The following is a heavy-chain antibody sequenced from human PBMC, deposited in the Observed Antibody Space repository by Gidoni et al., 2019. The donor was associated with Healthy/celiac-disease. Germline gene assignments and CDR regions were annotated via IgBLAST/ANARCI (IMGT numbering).Heavy chain of an antibody. J-gene: IGHJ4*02. CDR1: GFTFDDYA. Sequence: EVQLVESGGGLVQPGRSLRLSCAASGFTFDDYAMHWVRQAPGNGLEWVSGISWNSGSIGYADSVKGRFTISRDNAKNSLYLQMNSLRAEDTALYYCAKVSSTVFDYWGQGTLVTVSS. CDR3: AKVSSTVFDY. CDR2: ISWNSGSI. V-gene: IGHV3-9*01. D-gene: IGHD4-4*01.